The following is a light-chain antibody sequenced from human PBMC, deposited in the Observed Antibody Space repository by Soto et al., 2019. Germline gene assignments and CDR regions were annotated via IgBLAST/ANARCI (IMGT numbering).Light chain of an antibody. Sequence: IMLTQSPGTLSLSPGERATLSCRASQRISSMYLAGYQQKPGRAPRLIIYGASRRATGIPERFSGSESGTDFTLTISRLEPEDFAVYYCHQYDIPPQTFGRGTKVDIK. V-gene: IGKV3-20*01. J-gene: IGKJ1*01. CDR3: HQYDIPPQT. CDR1: QRISSMY. CDR2: GAS.